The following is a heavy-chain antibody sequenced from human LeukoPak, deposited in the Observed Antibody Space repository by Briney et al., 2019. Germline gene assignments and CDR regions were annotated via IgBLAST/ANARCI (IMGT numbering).Heavy chain of an antibody. CDR1: GFTFSSYA. J-gene: IGHJ4*02. CDR2: ISGSGGST. Sequence: GGSLRLSCAASGFTFSSYAMSWVRQAPGKGLEWVSAISGSGGSTYYAGSVKGRFTISRDNSKNTLYLQMNSLRAEDTAVYYCAKMRWELRAPHFDYWGQGTLVTVSS. D-gene: IGHD1-26*01. CDR3: AKMRWELRAPHFDY. V-gene: IGHV3-23*01.